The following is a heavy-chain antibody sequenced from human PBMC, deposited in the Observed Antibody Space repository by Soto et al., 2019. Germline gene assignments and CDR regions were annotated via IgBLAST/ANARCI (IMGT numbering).Heavy chain of an antibody. D-gene: IGHD6-13*01. V-gene: IGHV1-2*04. CDR3: ARDSVLAAAGTGSNYYYYGMDV. CDR1: GYTFTGYY. CDR2: INPNSGGT. J-gene: IGHJ6*02. Sequence: ASVKVSCKASGYTFTGYYMHWVRQATGQGLERMGWINPNSGGTNYAQKFQGWVTMTRDTSISTAYMELSRLRSDDTAVYYCARDSVLAAAGTGSNYYYYGMDVWGQGTTVTVSS.